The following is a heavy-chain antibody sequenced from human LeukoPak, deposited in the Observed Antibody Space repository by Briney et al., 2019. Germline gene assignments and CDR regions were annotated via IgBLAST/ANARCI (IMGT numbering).Heavy chain of an antibody. J-gene: IGHJ3*02. V-gene: IGHV1-46*01. Sequence: GASVKVSCKASGYTFTSYYMHWVRQAPGQGLEWMGIINPSGGSTSYAQKFQGRVTMTRDTSTSTVYMELSSLRSEDTAVYYCARDFGRDHYYEHHDAFDIWGQGTMVTVSS. D-gene: IGHD3-22*01. CDR1: GYTFTSYY. CDR2: INPSGGST. CDR3: ARDFGRDHYYEHHDAFDI.